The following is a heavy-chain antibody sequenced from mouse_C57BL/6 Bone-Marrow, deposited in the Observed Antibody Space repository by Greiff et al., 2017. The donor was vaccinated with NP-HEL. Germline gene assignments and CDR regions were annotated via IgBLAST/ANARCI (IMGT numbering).Heavy chain of an antibody. CDR3: ARRRRYFDV. CDR1: GFTFSSYG. V-gene: IGHV5-6*01. CDR2: ISSGGSYT. J-gene: IGHJ1*03. Sequence: VHLVESGGDLVKPGGSLKLSCAASGFTFSSYGMSWVRQTPDKRLEWVATISSGGSYTYYPDSVKGRFTISRDNAKNNLYLQMSSLKSEDTAMYYCARRRRYFDVWGTGTTVTVSS.